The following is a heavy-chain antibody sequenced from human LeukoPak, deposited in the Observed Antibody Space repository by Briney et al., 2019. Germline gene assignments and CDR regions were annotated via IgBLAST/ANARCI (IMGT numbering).Heavy chain of an antibody. V-gene: IGHV4-34*01. D-gene: IGHD2-21*02. CDR1: GGSFSGYY. CDR3: ARGGAYCGGDCYGRVDP. CDR2: INHSGST. J-gene: IGHJ5*02. Sequence: SETLSLTCAVYGGSFSGYYWSWIRQPPGKGLEWIGEINHSGSTNYNPSLKSRVTISVDTSKNQFSLKLSSVTAADTAVYYCARGGAYCGGDCYGRVDPWGQGTLVTVSS.